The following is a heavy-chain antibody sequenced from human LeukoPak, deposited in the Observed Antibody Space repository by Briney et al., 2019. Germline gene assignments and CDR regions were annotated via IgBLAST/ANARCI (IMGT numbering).Heavy chain of an antibody. Sequence: SETLSLTCTVSGGSISSGGYYWSGIRQHPGKGLEWIGYIYYSGSTYYNPSLKSRVTISVDTSKNQFSLKLSSVTAADTAVYYCARDRTGGPLFDYWGQGTLVTVSS. J-gene: IGHJ4*02. D-gene: IGHD4-23*01. CDR1: GGSISSGGYY. V-gene: IGHV4-31*03. CDR3: ARDRTGGPLFDY. CDR2: IYYSGST.